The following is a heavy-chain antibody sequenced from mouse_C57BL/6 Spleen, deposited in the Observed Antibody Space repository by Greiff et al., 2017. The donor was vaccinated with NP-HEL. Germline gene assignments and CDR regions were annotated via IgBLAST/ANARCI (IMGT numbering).Heavy chain of an antibody. CDR2: IYPYNDGT. Sequence: VQLQQSGPELVKPGASVKLSCKASGYTFTSYVMHWVKQKPGQGLEWIGYIYPYNDGTKYNEKFKGKATLTSDKSSSAAYMELSSLTSEDSAVYDWGRRECPAWCAYWGQGTLVTVSA. D-gene: IGHD6-1*01. V-gene: IGHV1-14*01. CDR1: GYTFTSYV. CDR3: GRRECPAWCAY. J-gene: IGHJ3*01.